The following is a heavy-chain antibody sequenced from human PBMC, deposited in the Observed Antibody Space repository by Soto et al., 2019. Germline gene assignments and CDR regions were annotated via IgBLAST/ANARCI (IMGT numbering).Heavy chain of an antibody. CDR1: GGSSTSYY. J-gene: IGHJ4*02. CDR3: ARQVTTIYYYFDY. Sequence: ETLSLTCTVSGGSSTSYYWSWIRQPPGKGLEWIGFIYYSGSTSYNPSLKSRVSISVDTSKNQFSLKLSSVTAADTAVYYCARQVTTIYYYFDYWGQGALVTVSS. V-gene: IGHV4-59*08. D-gene: IGHD5-12*01. CDR2: IYYSGST.